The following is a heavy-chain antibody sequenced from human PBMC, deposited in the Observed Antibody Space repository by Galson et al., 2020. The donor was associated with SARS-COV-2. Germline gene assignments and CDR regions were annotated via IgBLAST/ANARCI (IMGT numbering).Heavy chain of an antibody. D-gene: IGHD5-12*01. V-gene: IGHV3-53*01. CDR2: MYRGGST. CDR1: GLSVSDNY. J-gene: IGHJ3*02. CDR3: ARDVTSIIGATEWAFDI. Sequence: GGSLRLSCAASGLSVSDNYMSWLRQAPGKGLKWVSVMYRGGSTHYADSVKGRFTISIDKSENALNLQMNSLRAEDTAVYYCARDVTSIIGATEWAFDIWGQGTMVTVSS.